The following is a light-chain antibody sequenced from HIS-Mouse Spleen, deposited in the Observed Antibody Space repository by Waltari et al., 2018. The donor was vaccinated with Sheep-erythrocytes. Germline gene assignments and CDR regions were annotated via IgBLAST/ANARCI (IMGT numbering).Light chain of an antibody. V-gene: IGKV3-15*01. Sequence: MTQSPSTLSASVGDRVTITCRASQSVSSNLAWYQQKPGQAPRLLIYGASTRATGIPARFSGSGSGTEFTLTISSMQPEDFATYYCQQFNNYPRTFGQGTKVEIK. CDR2: GAS. CDR1: QSVSSN. CDR3: QQFNNYPRT. J-gene: IGKJ1*01.